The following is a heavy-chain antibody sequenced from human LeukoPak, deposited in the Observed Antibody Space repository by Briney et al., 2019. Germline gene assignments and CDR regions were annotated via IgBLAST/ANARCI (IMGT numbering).Heavy chain of an antibody. V-gene: IGHV4-34*01. CDR2: INHSGST. CDR1: GGSFSGYY. J-gene: IGHJ6*03. CDR3: ARQSYGSGSYFYYYYYMDV. D-gene: IGHD3-10*01. Sequence: KPSETLSLTCAVYGGSFSGYYWSWIRQPPGKGLEWIGEINHSGSTNYNPSLKSRVTISVDTSKNQFSLKLSSVTAADTAVYYCARQSYGSGSYFYYYYYMDVWGKGTTVTISS.